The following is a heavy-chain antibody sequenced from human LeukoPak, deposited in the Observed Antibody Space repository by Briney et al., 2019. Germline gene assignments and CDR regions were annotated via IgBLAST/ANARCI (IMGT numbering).Heavy chain of an antibody. CDR1: GYTFTAYY. J-gene: IGHJ3*02. CDR2: IIPIFGTA. D-gene: IGHD5-18*01. CDR3: ATNLGSSGYSYGYRAFDI. V-gene: IGHV1-69*06. Sequence: ASVKVSCKATGYTFTAYYMHWVRQAPGQGLEWMGGIIPIFGTANYAQKFQGRVTITADKSTSTAYMELSSLRSEDTAVYYCATNLGSSGYSYGYRAFDIWGQGTMVTVSS.